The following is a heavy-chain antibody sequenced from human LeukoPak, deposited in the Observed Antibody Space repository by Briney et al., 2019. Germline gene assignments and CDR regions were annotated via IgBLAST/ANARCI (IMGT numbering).Heavy chain of an antibody. J-gene: IGHJ4*02. D-gene: IGHD2-21*02. Sequence: SETLSLTCTVSGGSISSSSYYWGWIRQPPGKGLEWIGSIYDSGTTYCNPSLESRVTISVDTSKNQFSLKLSSVTAADTAVYYCARGAYCGGDCVFDYWGQGTLVTVSS. V-gene: IGHV4-39*07. CDR2: IYDSGTT. CDR1: GGSISSSSYY. CDR3: ARGAYCGGDCVFDY.